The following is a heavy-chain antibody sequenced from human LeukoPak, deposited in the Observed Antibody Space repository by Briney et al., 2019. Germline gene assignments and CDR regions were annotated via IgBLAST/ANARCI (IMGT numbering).Heavy chain of an antibody. CDR3: ARGPPTPTGWFDP. CDR1: GGSISNGGYS. V-gene: IGHV4-30-2*01. D-gene: IGHD3-10*01. J-gene: IGHJ5*02. Sequence: SETLSLTCAVSGGSISNGGYSWSWIRQPPGKGLEWIGTFYHSGGTYYKPSLKSRVILSVDRSKNQLSLRLSSVTAADTAVYYRARGPPTPTGWFDPWGQGTLVSVSS. CDR2: FYHSGGT.